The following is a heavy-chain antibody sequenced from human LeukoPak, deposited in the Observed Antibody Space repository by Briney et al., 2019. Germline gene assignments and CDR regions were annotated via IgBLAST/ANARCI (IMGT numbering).Heavy chain of an antibody. CDR3: ARGRYGGYFDC. V-gene: IGHV4-59*01. CDR2: IENSGRT. Sequence: SETLSLTCIVSGGSITSDYWSWIRQPPGKGLEWIGYIENSGRTEYNPSLMSRITISVDTSKIQFSLMLSPVTAADTAVYYCARGRYGGYFDCWGRGTLVTVSS. CDR1: GGSITSDY. D-gene: IGHD4-23*01. J-gene: IGHJ4*02.